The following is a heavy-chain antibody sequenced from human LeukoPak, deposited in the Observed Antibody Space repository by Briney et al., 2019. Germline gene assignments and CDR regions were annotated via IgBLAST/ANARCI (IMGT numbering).Heavy chain of an antibody. D-gene: IGHD3-10*01. CDR1: GFTFSSYA. CDR2: ISGSGGST. V-gene: IGHV3-23*01. CDR3: AKTPARYYFDY. Sequence: GGSLRLSCAASGFTFSSYAMSWDRQAPGKGLTWVSAISGSGGSTYYADSVKGRFTISRDNSKNTLYLQMNSLRAEDTAVYYCAKTPARYYFDYWGQGTLVTVSS. J-gene: IGHJ4*02.